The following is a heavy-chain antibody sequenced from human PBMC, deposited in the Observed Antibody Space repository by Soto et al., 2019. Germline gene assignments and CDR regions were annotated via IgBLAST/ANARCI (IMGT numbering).Heavy chain of an antibody. D-gene: IGHD3-10*01. J-gene: IGHJ6*03. CDR1: GGSISSSSYY. CDR3: ARLNRNHNIPGDYYYMDV. Sequence: SETLSLTCTVSGGSISSSSYYWGWIRQPPGKGLEWIGSIYYSGSTYYNPSLKSRVTISVDTSKNQFSLKLSSVTAADTAVYYCARLNRNHNIPGDYYYMDVWGKGTTVTVSS. V-gene: IGHV4-39*01. CDR2: IYYSGST.